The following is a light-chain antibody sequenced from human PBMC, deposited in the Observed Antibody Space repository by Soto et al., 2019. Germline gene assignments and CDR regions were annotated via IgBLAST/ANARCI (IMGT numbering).Light chain of an antibody. V-gene: IGKV1-9*01. Sequence: DIRLTQSPSFLSASVGDRVTITCRASQGISSYLAWYQQKPGKAPKLLIYAASTLQSGVPSRFSVSGSGTEFTLTISSLQPEDFATYYCQQLNSYPLNFGGGTKVEIK. CDR3: QQLNSYPLN. CDR1: QGISSY. J-gene: IGKJ4*01. CDR2: AAS.